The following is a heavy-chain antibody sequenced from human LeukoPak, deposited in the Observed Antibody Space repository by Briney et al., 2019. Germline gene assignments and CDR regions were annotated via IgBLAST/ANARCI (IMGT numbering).Heavy chain of an antibody. Sequence: GGSLRLSCAASGFSFSSYRMSWVRQAPGKGLEWVASLKQDGSDRYYVDSVKGRFTIARDDAKNSLYLQMNSLRAEDTAVYYCVRYCTIVVCSRRNFDYWGQGTLVTVSS. CDR1: GFSFSSYR. CDR2: LKQDGSDR. CDR3: VRYCTIVVCSRRNFDY. J-gene: IGHJ4*02. V-gene: IGHV3-7*01. D-gene: IGHD2-8*01.